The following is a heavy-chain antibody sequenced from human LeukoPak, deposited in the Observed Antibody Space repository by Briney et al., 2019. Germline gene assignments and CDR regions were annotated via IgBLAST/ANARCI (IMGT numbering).Heavy chain of an antibody. D-gene: IGHD3-10*01. CDR1: GGSISSSYY. Sequence: SETLSLTCTVSGGSISSSYYWGWVRQPPGRGLEWIGSGSTYYNPSLKSRVTISVDTSRNQFSLKLSSVTAADTPVYYCARTGGYMVWGVQNWLDPWGQGTLVTVSS. J-gene: IGHJ5*02. CDR3: ARTGGYMVWGVQNWLDP. CDR2: GST. V-gene: IGHV4-39*01.